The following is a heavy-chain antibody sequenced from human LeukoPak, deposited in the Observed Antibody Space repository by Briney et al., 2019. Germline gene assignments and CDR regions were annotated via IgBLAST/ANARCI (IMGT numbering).Heavy chain of an antibody. J-gene: IGHJ4*02. CDR3: ARDQSGVATIALPFDY. V-gene: IGHV4-34*01. Sequence: SETLSLTCAVYGGSFSGYYWSWIRQPPGKGLEWIGEINHSGSTNYNPSLKSRVTISVDTSKNQFSLKLSSVTAADTAVYYCARDQSGVATIALPFDYWGQGTLVTVSS. CDR2: INHSGST. D-gene: IGHD5-12*01. CDR1: GGSFSGYY.